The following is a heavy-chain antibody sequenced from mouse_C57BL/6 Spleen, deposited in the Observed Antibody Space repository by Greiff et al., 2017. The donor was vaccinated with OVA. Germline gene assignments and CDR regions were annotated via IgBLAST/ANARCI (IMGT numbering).Heavy chain of an antibody. CDR1: GYTFTDYN. CDR3: ARSGKNLLRRYYAMDY. J-gene: IGHJ4*01. Sequence: VQLQQSGPELVKPGASVKIPCKASGYTFTDYNMDWVKQSHGKSLEWIGDINPNNGGTIYNQKFKGKATLTVDKSSSTAYMELRSLTSEDTAVYYCARSGKNLLRRYYAMDYWGQGTSVTVSS. CDR2: INPNNGGT. V-gene: IGHV1-18*01. D-gene: IGHD1-1*01.